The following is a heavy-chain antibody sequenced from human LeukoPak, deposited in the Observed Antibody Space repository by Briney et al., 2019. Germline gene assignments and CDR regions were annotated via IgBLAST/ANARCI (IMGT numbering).Heavy chain of an antibody. CDR1: GGSITNYY. D-gene: IGHD6-19*01. CDR2: INHSGST. J-gene: IGHJ3*02. Sequence: SETLSLTCTVSGGSITNYYWSWIRQPPGKGLEWIGEINHSGSTNYNPSLKSRVTISVDTSKNQFSLKLSSVTAADTAVYYCARVPVAGSDAFDIWGQGTMVTVSS. V-gene: IGHV4-34*01. CDR3: ARVPVAGSDAFDI.